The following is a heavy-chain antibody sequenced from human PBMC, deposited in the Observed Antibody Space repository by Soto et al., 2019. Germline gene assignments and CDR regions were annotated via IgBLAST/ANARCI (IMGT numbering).Heavy chain of an antibody. CDR2: IYPGDSDT. J-gene: IGHJ5*02. Sequence: PGESLKISCNGSGYIFTSYWIGWVRQMPGKGLEWMGIIYPGDSDTRYSPSFQGQVTISADKSISTAYLQWSSLKASDTAMYHCARHVYSSLYNWFDPWGQGTLVTVSS. D-gene: IGHD6-6*01. CDR3: ARHVYSSLYNWFDP. V-gene: IGHV5-51*01. CDR1: GYIFTSYW.